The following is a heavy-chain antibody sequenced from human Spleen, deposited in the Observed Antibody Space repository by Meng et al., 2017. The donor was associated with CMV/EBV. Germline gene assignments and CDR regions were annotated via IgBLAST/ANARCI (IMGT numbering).Heavy chain of an antibody. CDR2: IYSGGST. CDR1: GFTFSRYA. V-gene: IGHV3-53*01. Sequence: GESLKISCAASGFTFSRYAMSWVRQAPGKGLKWVSAIYSGGSTYYADSVKGRFTISRDKSKNMLYLQMISLRVEDTAVYYCARGSYGSSSSLDYWGQGTLVTVSS. D-gene: IGHD6-6*01. J-gene: IGHJ4*02. CDR3: ARGSYGSSSSLDY.